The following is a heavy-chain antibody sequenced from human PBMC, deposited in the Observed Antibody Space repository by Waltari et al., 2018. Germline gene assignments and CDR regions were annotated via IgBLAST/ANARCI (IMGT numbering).Heavy chain of an antibody. CDR1: GEYFRGYF. D-gene: IGHD2-21*01. J-gene: IGHJ4*01. CDR3: ARYGEVPPNYFFDF. V-gene: IGHV4-34*01. CDR2: IHYDGST. Sequence: QVQLHQWGAGLLKPSETLSLTCAVPGEYFRGYFWSWIRQPPGKGLEWLGAIHYDGSTNYKPSLKSRLSLSVDTTKKHFSLRLTSVTAADTGMYFCARYGEVPPNYFFDFWGQGIRVTVSS.